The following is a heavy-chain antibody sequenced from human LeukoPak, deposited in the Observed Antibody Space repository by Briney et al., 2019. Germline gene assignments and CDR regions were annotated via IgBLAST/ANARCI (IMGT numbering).Heavy chain of an antibody. Sequence: GGSLRLSCAASGFIFSSYAMSWVRQAPGKGLEWVSAINGGGGSTDYADSVKGRFTISRDNSKNTLYLQMNSLRVEDTAVYYCAKVRWGYCSTTSCYCFDYWGQGTLVIVSS. CDR3: AKVRWGYCSTTSCYCFDY. CDR2: INGGGGST. D-gene: IGHD2-2*01. CDR1: GFIFSSYA. J-gene: IGHJ4*02. V-gene: IGHV3-23*01.